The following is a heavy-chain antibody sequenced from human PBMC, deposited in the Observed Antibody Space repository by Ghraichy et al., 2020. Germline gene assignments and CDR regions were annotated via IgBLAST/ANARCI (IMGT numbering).Heavy chain of an antibody. CDR2: ISYDGSNK. J-gene: IGHJ4*02. CDR1: GFTFSSYA. Sequence: GGSLRLSCAASGFTFSSYAMHWVRQAPGKGLEWVAVISYDGSNKYYADSVKGRFTISRDNSKNTLYLQMNSLRAEDTAVYYCASPYPGFDYWGQGTLVTVSS. V-gene: IGHV3-30-3*01. CDR3: ASPYPGFDY.